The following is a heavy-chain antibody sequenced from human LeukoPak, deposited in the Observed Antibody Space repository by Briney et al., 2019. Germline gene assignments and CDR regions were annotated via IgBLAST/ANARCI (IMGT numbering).Heavy chain of an antibody. Sequence: SVTVSCKASVFTFTSSAMQWVRQARGQRLEWIGWIVVGSGNTNYAQKFQERVTITSDMSTSTAYMELSSLRSEDTAVYYCAADRGWDYGSGSGFDIWGQGTMVTVSS. CDR2: IVVGSGNT. V-gene: IGHV1-58*02. J-gene: IGHJ3*02. D-gene: IGHD3-10*01. CDR1: VFTFTSSA. CDR3: AADRGWDYGSGSGFDI.